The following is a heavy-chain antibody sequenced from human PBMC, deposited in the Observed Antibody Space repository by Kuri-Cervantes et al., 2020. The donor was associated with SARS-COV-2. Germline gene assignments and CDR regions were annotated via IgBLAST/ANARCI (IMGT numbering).Heavy chain of an antibody. D-gene: IGHD3-22*01. CDR3: AKDGGSGYSRDAFDI. CDR2: ISYDGSNK. Sequence: GGSLRLSCAASGFTFSSYGMHWVRQAPGKGLEWVAVISYDGSNKYYADSVKGRFTISRDNSKNTLYLQMNSLRAEDTAVYYCAKDGGSGYSRDAFDIWGQGTMVTVSS. V-gene: IGHV3-30*18. CDR1: GFTFSSYG. J-gene: IGHJ3*02.